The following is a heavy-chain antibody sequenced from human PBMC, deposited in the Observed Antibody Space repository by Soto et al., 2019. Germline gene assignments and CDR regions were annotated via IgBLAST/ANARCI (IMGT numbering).Heavy chain of an antibody. CDR2: MNANTGNT. CDR3: ARGRFRQTYFDP. Sequence: QVQLVQSGAEVKMPGASVKVSCKASGYIFANYDVNWVRQATGQGLEWMGWMNANTGNTGYAQKFQGRITMTRDTSINTAYMELSSLTFEDTAIYYCARGRFRQTYFDPWGQGTLVTVSS. CDR1: GYIFANYD. D-gene: IGHD3-16*01. V-gene: IGHV1-8*01. J-gene: IGHJ5*02.